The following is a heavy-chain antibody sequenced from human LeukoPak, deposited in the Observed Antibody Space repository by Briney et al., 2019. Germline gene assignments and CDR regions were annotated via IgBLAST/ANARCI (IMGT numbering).Heavy chain of an antibody. J-gene: IGHJ4*02. Sequence: GGSLRLSCTASGFSVTSNYMNWVRQAPGKGLEWVSGISGRGDTTNYADSVQGRFTISRDNSKNTLYLQMNGLRAEDTAVYYCAKDPAAGVATTKLDYWGQGTLVTVSS. CDR1: GFSVTSNY. V-gene: IGHV3-23*01. CDR3: AKDPAAGVATTKLDY. CDR2: ISGRGDTT. D-gene: IGHD5-24*01.